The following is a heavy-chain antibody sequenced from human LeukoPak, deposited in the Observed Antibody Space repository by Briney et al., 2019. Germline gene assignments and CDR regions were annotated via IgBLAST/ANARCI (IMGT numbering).Heavy chain of an antibody. CDR1: GFTLRTYS. CDR3: ARDQDQYYDSSGYFPY. Sequence: GGSLRLSCAASGFTLRTYSMIWVRQAPGKGLEWVSSISSSSSYIYYADSVKGRFTISRDNAKNSLYLQMNSLRAEDTAVYYCARDQDQYYDSSGYFPYWGQGTLVTVSS. J-gene: IGHJ4*02. CDR2: ISSSSSYI. D-gene: IGHD3-22*01. V-gene: IGHV3-21*01.